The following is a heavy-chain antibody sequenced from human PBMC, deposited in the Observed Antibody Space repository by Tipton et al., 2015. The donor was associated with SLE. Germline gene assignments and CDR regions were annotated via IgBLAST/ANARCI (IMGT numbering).Heavy chain of an antibody. J-gene: IGHJ4*02. CDR1: GSSFNTYT. Sequence: QLVQSGAEEKKPGSSVKVSCKTSGSSFNTYTLNWVRQAPGQGLEWVGGITPVFQTPNYATKFQGRVSITTDESTSTVFLELTSLRSDDPTVYFCAGEGMSAAVHPLDYWGQGTLVTVSS. CDR3: AGEGMSAAVHPLDY. D-gene: IGHD3-10*01. V-gene: IGHV1-69*05. CDR2: ITPVFQTP.